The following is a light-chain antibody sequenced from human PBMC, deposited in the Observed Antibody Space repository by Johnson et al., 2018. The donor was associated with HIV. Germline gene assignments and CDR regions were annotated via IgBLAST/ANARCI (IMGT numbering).Light chain of an antibody. CDR3: GTWDNSLSAYV. V-gene: IGLV1-51*02. CDR1: TSNIGDNY. Sequence: QSVLTQPPSVSAAPGQRVTISCSGSTSNIGDNYVSWYQHLPGTAPKLLIYESNKRPSGIPDRFSGSTSGTSATLGLTGLQPGDEADYHCGTWDNSLSAYVFGTGSKVTVL. J-gene: IGLJ1*01. CDR2: ESN.